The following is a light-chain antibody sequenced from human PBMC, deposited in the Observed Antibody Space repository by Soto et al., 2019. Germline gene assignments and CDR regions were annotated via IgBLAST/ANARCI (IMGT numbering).Light chain of an antibody. J-gene: IGKJ1*01. CDR3: QQYGSSGT. CDR2: GAS. CDR1: QSVSNNY. V-gene: IGKV3-20*01. Sequence: EIVLTQSPGTLSLSPGERATLSCRASQSVSNNYLAWYQQEPGQAPRLLIYGASNRATGIPDRFSGSGSGTDFTLTISRLEPEDFAVCYCQQYGSSGTFGQGTKVEIK.